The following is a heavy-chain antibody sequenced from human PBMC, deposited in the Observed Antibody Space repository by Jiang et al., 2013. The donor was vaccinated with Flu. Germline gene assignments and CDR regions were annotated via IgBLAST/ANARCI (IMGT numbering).Heavy chain of an antibody. CDR1: GGSISSYY. J-gene: IGHJ6*02. CDR2: IYYSGST. Sequence: LLKPSETLSLTCTVSGGSISSYYWSWIRQPPGKGLEWIGYIYYSGSTNYNPSLKSRVTISVDTSKNQFSLKLSSVTAADTAVYYCARGDYYYYGMDVWGQGTTVTVSS. V-gene: IGHV4-59*01. CDR3: ARGDYYYYGMDV.